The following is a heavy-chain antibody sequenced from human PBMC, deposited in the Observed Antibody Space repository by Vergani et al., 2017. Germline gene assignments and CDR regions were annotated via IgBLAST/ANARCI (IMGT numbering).Heavy chain of an antibody. Sequence: QVQLQESGPGVVKPSQTLSLTCAVSGGSISSGDHCWTWIRQRPGKGLVWIGYTFYSGTTYDNPSLRSRLTISVDTSQNQFSLKLMSVTAADTAVYYCARVDTQVPATSHFYYMDVWGKGTTVVVSS. V-gene: IGHV4-31*11. CDR2: TFYSGTT. J-gene: IGHJ6*03. CDR3: ARVDTQVPATSHFYYMDV. D-gene: IGHD6-25*01. CDR1: GGSISSGDHC.